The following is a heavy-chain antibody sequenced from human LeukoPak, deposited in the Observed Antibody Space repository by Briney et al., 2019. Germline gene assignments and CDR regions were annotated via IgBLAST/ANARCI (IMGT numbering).Heavy chain of an antibody. Sequence: SVTVSCKPSGGTFSSYTISWVRQAPGQGLEWMGRIIPILGIANYAQKFQGRVTITADKSTSTAYMERSSLRSQQTAVYYCARGATGNIGGLFDDWGQGSLVTVSS. CDR2: IIPILGIA. V-gene: IGHV1-69*02. CDR1: GGTFSSYT. D-gene: IGHD2/OR15-2a*01. CDR3: ARGATGNIGGLFDD. J-gene: IGHJ4*02.